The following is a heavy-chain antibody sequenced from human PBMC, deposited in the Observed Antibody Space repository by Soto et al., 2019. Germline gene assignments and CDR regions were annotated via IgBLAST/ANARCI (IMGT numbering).Heavy chain of an antibody. D-gene: IGHD3-22*01. J-gene: IGHJ4*02. Sequence: PGGSLRLSCAAFGFTFSSYAMSWVRQAPGKGLEWVSASSGSGGSTYYAGSVKGRFTISRDNSKNTLDLQMNSLRAEDTAVYYCAKDAYYHDSSGYYIFDSWGQGTLVTVSS. CDR2: SSGSGGST. CDR3: AKDAYYHDSSGYYIFDS. V-gene: IGHV3-23*01. CDR1: GFTFSSYA.